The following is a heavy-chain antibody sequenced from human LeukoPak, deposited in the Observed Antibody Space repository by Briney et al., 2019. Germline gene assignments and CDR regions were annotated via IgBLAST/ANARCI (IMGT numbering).Heavy chain of an antibody. CDR1: GGSISSYY. D-gene: IGHD3-22*01. CDR3: ARDKRSSGYYYGDAFDI. CDR2: IYTSGST. Sequence: SETLSLNCTVSGGSISSYYWSWIRQPAGKGLEWIGRIYTSGSTNYNPPLNSRVTMSVDTSKNQFSLKLSSVTAADTAVYYCARDKRSSGYYYGDAFDIWGQGTMVTVSS. V-gene: IGHV4-4*07. J-gene: IGHJ3*02.